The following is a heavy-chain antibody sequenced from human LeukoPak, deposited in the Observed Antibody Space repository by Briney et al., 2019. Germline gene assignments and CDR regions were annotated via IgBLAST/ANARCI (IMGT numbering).Heavy chain of an antibody. CDR3: ARESVTTFGLDWFDP. D-gene: IGHD3-16*01. J-gene: IGHJ5*02. V-gene: IGHV1-24*01. CDR2: FDPEDGET. CDR1: GYALTELS. Sequence: ASVKVSCKVSGYALTELSMHWVRQAPGKGLEWMGGFDPEDGETIYAQKFQGRVTMTEDTSTDTAYMELSSLRSEDTAEYYCARESVTTFGLDWFDPWGQGTLVTVSS.